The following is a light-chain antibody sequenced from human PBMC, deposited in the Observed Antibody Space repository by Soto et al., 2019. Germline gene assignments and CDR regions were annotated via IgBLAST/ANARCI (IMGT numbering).Light chain of an antibody. CDR1: QSISSY. CDR2: DAS. CDR3: QQRSSWLWT. J-gene: IGKJ1*01. V-gene: IGKV3-11*01. Sequence: EIVLTQSPATLSLSPGERATLSCRASQSISSYLVWYQQKPGQAPRLLIYDASNRATGIPARFSGSGSGTDFTLTISRLEPEDCAVYYWQQRSSWLWTFGQGTKVEIQ.